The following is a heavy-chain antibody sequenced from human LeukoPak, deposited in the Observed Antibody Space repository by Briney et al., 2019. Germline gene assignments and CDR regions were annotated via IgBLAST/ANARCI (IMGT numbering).Heavy chain of an antibody. CDR2: IYYSGST. CDR1: GGSISSYY. J-gene: IGHJ5*02. Sequence: PSETLSLTCTVSGGSISSYYWSWIRQPPGKGLEWIGYIYYSGSTNYNPSLKSRVTISVDTSKNQFSLKLSSVTAAGTAVYYCARGKYFDWLLGWFDPWGQGTLVTVSS. CDR3: ARGKYFDWLLGWFDP. D-gene: IGHD3-9*01. V-gene: IGHV4-59*01.